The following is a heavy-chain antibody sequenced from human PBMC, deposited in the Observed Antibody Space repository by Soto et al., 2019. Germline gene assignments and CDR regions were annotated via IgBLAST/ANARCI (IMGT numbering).Heavy chain of an antibody. J-gene: IGHJ4*02. CDR1: GGTFSSYT. Sequence: QVQLGQSGAEVKKPGSSVKVSCKASGGTFSSYTISWVRQAPGQGLEWMGRIIPILGIANYAQKFQGRVTITADKSTSTAYMELSSLRSEDTAVYYCATYYYDSSGYYEVWGQGTLVTVSS. CDR3: ATYYYDSSGYYEV. CDR2: IIPILGIA. V-gene: IGHV1-69*02. D-gene: IGHD3-22*01.